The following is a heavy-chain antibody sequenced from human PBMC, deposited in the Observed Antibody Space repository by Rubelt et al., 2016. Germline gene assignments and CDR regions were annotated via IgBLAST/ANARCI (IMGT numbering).Heavy chain of an antibody. J-gene: IGHJ4*02. V-gene: IGHV4-34*01. D-gene: IGHD3-3*01. CDR2: ITHSGST. CDR1: GGSFSGYY. Sequence: QVQLQQWGAGLLKPSETLSLTCAVYGGSFSGYYWSWIRQPPGKGLEWIGEITHSGSTTYNPSLKRRVTISVDTSKNQFSLKLSSVTAADTAVYYCARLETKNYDCWSGYYRFLDYWGQGTLVTVSS. CDR3: ARLETKNYDCWSGYYRFLDY.